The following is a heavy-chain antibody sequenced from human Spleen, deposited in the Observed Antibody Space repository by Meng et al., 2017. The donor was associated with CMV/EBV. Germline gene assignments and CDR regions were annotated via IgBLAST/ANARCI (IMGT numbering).Heavy chain of an antibody. D-gene: IGHD2/OR15-2a*01. J-gene: IGHJ5*02. CDR1: GVTFSSYS. CDR3: ASIYGS. CDR2: SSSSSSYI. V-gene: IGHV3-21*01. Sequence: SLRLSCAASGVTFSSYSLNWVRQAPGKGLEWVSYSSSSSSYIYYADSVKGRFTISRDNAKNSLYLQMNSLRAEDTAVYYCASIYGSWGQGTLVTVSS.